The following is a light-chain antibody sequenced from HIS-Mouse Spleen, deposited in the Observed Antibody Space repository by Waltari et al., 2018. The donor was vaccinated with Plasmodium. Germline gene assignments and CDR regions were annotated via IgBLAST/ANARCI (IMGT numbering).Light chain of an antibody. J-gene: IGKJ4*01. CDR2: DAS. CDR3: QQRSNWPRVLT. Sequence: EIVLTQSPATLSFSPGARATLSCRASQSVSSYLAWYQQKHGQAPRLLIYDASNRTTGIPARFSGSGSGTDFTLTISSLEPEDFAVYYCQQRSNWPRVLTFGGGTKVEIK. V-gene: IGKV3-11*01. CDR1: QSVSSY.